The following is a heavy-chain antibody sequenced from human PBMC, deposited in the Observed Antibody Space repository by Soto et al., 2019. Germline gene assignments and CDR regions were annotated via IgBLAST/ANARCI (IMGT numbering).Heavy chain of an antibody. CDR2: INHSGST. V-gene: IGHV4-34*01. J-gene: IGHJ4*02. CDR3: ARGGKGNWNDGDFDY. CDR1: GGSFSGYY. Sequence: SETLSLTCAVYGGSFSGYYWSWIRQPPGKGLEWIGEINHSGSTNYNPSLKSRVTISVDTSKNQFSLKLSSVTAADTAVYYCARGGKGNWNDGDFDYWGQGTLVNVS. D-gene: IGHD1-20*01.